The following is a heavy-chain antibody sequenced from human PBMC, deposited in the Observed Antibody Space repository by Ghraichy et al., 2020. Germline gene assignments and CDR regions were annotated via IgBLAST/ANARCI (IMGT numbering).Heavy chain of an antibody. CDR3: ARLSGMNYYGSGRHYYYYYGMDV. Sequence: SETLSLTCTVSGGSISSSSYYWGWIRQPPGKGLEWIGSIYYSGSTYYNPSLKSRVTISVDTSKNQFSLKLSSVTAADTAVYYCARLSGMNYYGSGRHYYYYYGMDVWGQGTTVTVSS. CDR2: IYYSGST. CDR1: GGSISSSSYY. V-gene: IGHV4-39*01. D-gene: IGHD3-10*01. J-gene: IGHJ6*02.